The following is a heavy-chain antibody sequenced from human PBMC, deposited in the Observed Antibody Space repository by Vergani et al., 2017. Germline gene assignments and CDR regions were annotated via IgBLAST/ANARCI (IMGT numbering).Heavy chain of an antibody. V-gene: IGHV4-61*02. CDR1: GGSISAGYYF. CDR3: ARRSGGYYSGGKVHPLRTAFDV. Sequence: QVQLQASGPGRVKPSQTLSLTCTMSGGSISAGYYFWSWIRQPAGKGLEWLGHISASGNASHSPSLKTRVSMSVDTSTNQFSLTVTSVTAAETAIYFCARRSGGYYSGGKVHPLRTAFDVWGHGTVVTVSS. D-gene: IGHD2-15*01. J-gene: IGHJ3*01. CDR2: ISASGNA.